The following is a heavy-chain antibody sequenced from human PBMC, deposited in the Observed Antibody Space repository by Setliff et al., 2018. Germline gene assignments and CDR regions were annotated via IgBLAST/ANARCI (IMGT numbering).Heavy chain of an antibody. V-gene: IGHV3-23*01. CDR2: ISVSGGFI. D-gene: IGHD3-10*01. CDR3: AKRALTSTMVASGGDFDY. CDR1: GFNFGNYA. J-gene: IGHJ4*02. Sequence: GESLKISCAASGFNFGNYAMTWVRQAPGKGLHWVSSISVSGGFIYAADTAKGRFTISRDNSKNTVFLQMNSLRVEDTGIYYCAKRALTSTMVASGGDFDYWAQGTLVTVSS.